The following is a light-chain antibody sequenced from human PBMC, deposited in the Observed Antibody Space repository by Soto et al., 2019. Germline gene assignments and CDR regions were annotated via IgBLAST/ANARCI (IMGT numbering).Light chain of an antibody. CDR2: DVT. CDR1: SSDVGGYNY. J-gene: IGLJ3*02. Sequence: QSALTQPASVSGSPGQSITISCTGTSSDVGGYNYVSWYQQHPGKAPKLMIYDVTDRPSGVSIRFSGSKSGNTASLTISGLQAADEADYYCSSHTSSSTRVFGGGTKLTVL. V-gene: IGLV2-14*01. CDR3: SSHTSSSTRV.